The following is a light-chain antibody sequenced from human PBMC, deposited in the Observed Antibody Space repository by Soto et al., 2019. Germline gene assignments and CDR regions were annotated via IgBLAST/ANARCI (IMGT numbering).Light chain of an antibody. CDR2: GNR. CDR1: NSNLGAGYD. Sequence: QSVLTQPTSVSGATGQRVTISCTGNNSNLGAGYDVHWYQQLPGAAPKLVIFGNRNRPSGVTERFSGSKSGTSASLAITGLQAEDEADYYCQAYDYSLTAFVFCGGTKVTVL. J-gene: IGLJ3*02. CDR3: QAYDYSLTAFV. V-gene: IGLV1-40*01.